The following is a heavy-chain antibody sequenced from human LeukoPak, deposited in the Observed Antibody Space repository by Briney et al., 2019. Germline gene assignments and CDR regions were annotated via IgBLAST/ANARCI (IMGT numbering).Heavy chain of an antibody. V-gene: IGHV4-59*08. Sequence: SETLSLTCTVSGGSISSYYWRWIRQPPGKGLEWIGYIYYSGSTNYNPSLKSRVTISVDTSKNQFSLKLSSVTAADTAVYYCASVYSSSYYGMDVWGQGTTVTVSS. CDR2: IYYSGST. D-gene: IGHD6-6*01. CDR3: ASVYSSSYYGMDV. CDR1: GGSISSYY. J-gene: IGHJ6*02.